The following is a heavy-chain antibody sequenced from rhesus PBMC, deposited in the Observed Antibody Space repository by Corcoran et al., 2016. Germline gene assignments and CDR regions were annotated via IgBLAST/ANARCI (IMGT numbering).Heavy chain of an antibody. CDR3: AKDRTSLTNRFDV. D-gene: IGHD4-11*01. V-gene: IGHV5S1*01. CDR1: GYSFTSSW. J-gene: IGHJ5-1*01. Sequence: EVQLVQSGAEVKRPGESLRISCKTSGYSFTSSWISWERQMPGKGLEWMGSLYPGDSDTRYNPSSQAHVTISADKSISTTYLQWSSLKASDTATYYCAKDRTSLTNRFDVWGPGVLVTVSS. CDR2: LYPGDSDT.